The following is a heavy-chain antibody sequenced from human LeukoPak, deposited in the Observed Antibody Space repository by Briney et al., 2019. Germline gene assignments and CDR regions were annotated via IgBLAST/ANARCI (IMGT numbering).Heavy chain of an antibody. Sequence: ASVKVSCKASRYTFTSYYMHWVRQAPGQGLEWMGIINPSGGSTSYAQKFQGRVTMTRDTSTSTVYMELSSLRSEDTAVYYCARAAQLRITMIVVVSEFDYWGQGTLVTVSS. J-gene: IGHJ4*02. D-gene: IGHD3-22*01. CDR3: ARAAQLRITMIVVVSEFDY. CDR2: INPSGGST. CDR1: RYTFTSYY. V-gene: IGHV1-46*01.